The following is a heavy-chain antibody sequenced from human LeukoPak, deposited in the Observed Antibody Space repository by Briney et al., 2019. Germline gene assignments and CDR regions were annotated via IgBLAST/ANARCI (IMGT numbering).Heavy chain of an antibody. J-gene: IGHJ4*02. D-gene: IGHD3-10*01. V-gene: IGHV1-18*01. CDR1: GYTFTSYG. CDR3: ARDEPRFYGSGSADY. Sequence: GASVKVSCKASGYTFTSYGIRWVRQAPGQGLEWMGWISAYNGNTNYAQKLQGRVTMTTDTSTSTAYMELRSLRSDDTAVYYCARDEPRFYGSGSADYWGQGTLVTVSS. CDR2: ISAYNGNT.